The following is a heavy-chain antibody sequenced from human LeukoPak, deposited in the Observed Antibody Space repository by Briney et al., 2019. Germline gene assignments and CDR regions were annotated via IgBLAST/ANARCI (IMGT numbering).Heavy chain of an antibody. CDR3: AKDRQVRYQLLFDY. CDR2: ISGSGGST. J-gene: IGHJ4*02. V-gene: IGHV3-23*01. CDR1: GFTFSSYA. Sequence: GGSLRLSCAASGFTFSSYAMSWVRRAPGKGLEWVSAISGSGGSTYYADSVKGRFTISRDNSKNTLYLQMNSLRAKDTAVYYCAKDRQVRYQLLFDYWGQGTLVTVSS. D-gene: IGHD2-2*01.